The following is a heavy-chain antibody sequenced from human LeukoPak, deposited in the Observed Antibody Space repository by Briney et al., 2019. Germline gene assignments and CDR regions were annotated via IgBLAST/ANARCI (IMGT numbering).Heavy chain of an antibody. Sequence: SGTLSLTCTVSGDSINSGIWWTWVRQPPGKGLEWVGEIFRDGRTNYNPSLKSRITMSLDKSKNQFSLKLSSVTAADTAVYYCARRITMVRGAFDYWGQGTLVTVSS. J-gene: IGHJ4*02. CDR2: IFRDGRT. D-gene: IGHD3-10*01. CDR1: GDSINSGIW. CDR3: ARRITMVRGAFDY. V-gene: IGHV4-4*02.